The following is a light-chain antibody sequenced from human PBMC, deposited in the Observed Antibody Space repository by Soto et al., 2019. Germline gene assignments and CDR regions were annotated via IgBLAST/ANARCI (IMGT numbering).Light chain of an antibody. J-gene: IGKJ2*01. Sequence: EIVLTQSPGTLSLSPGERATLSCRASQSVSSSYLAWYQQKPGQAPRLLIYGASSRPTGIPDRFSGSGSGTDFTLTISRLEPDDFAVYYCQQYRSSPYTFGQGTKLEIK. CDR1: QSVSSSY. CDR2: GAS. CDR3: QQYRSSPYT. V-gene: IGKV3-20*01.